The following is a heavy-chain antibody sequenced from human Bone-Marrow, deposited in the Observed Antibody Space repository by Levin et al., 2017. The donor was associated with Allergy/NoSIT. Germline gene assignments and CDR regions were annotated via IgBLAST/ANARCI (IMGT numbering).Heavy chain of an antibody. D-gene: IGHD5-18*01. CDR2: IDHGGST. CDR3: ASSPHGYTYDVDY. V-gene: IGHV4-34*01. J-gene: IGHJ4*02. CDR1: GGSFSAYY. Sequence: PSETLSLTCAVYGGSFSAYYWSWIRQPPGKGLEWIGEIDHGGSTSHNPSLKSRVTILVDTSKNQFSLKLSSVTAADTAVYYCASSPHGYTYDVDYWGQGTLVTVSS.